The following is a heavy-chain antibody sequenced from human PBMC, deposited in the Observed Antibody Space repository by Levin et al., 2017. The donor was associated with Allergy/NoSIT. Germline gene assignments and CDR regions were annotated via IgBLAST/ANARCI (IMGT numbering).Heavy chain of an antibody. D-gene: IGHD3-22*01. Sequence: GESLKISCAASGFTFDDYGMSWVRQAPGKGLEWVSGINWNGGSTGYADSVKGRFTISRDNAKNSLYLQMNSLRAEDTALYHCARGDRRRTPRYFDLWGRGTLVTVSS. J-gene: IGHJ2*01. CDR3: ARGDRRRTPRYFDL. CDR2: INWNGGST. V-gene: IGHV3-20*01. CDR1: GFTFDDYG.